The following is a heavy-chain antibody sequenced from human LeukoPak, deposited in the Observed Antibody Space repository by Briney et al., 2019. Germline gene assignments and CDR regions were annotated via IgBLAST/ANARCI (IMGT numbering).Heavy chain of an antibody. CDR1: GGSISSYY. CDR3: ARDFRRYSSSPNWFDP. Sequence: SETLSLTCTVSGGSISSYYWSWIRQPPGKGLELIGYIYYSGSTNYNPSLKSRVTISVDTSKNQFSLKLSSVTAADTAVYYCARDFRRYSSSPNWFDPWGQGTLVTVSS. CDR2: IYYSGST. D-gene: IGHD6-6*01. J-gene: IGHJ5*02. V-gene: IGHV4-59*01.